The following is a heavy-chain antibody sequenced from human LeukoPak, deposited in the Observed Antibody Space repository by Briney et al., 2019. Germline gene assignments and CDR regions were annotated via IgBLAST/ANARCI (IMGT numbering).Heavy chain of an antibody. Sequence: SETLSLTCTVSGGSISRYYWSWIRQPAGKGLEWIGRIYTSGSTNYNPSLNSRVTMSVDTSKNQFSLKLSSVTAADTAVYYCARDSTPPGIVGATRYDYWGQGTLVTVSS. CDR3: ARDSTPPGIVGATRYDY. J-gene: IGHJ4*02. CDR2: IYTSGST. V-gene: IGHV4-4*07. D-gene: IGHD1-26*01. CDR1: GGSISRYY.